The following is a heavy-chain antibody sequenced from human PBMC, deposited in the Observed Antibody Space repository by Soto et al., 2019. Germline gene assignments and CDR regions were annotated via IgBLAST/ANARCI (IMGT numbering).Heavy chain of an antibody. V-gene: IGHV1-69*13. CDR2: ITPIYPTT. J-gene: IGHJ4*02. CDR3: ARIPRYSFPTSDDLDS. CDR1: GGTFYTYT. D-gene: IGHD5-18*01. Sequence: SVKVSCKASGGTFYTYTFSWVRQAPGQGLEWMGSITPIYPTTNYAEKFQGRLTVTADGSTNTAYMELNSLTSEDTAVYYCARIPRYSFPTSDDLDSWGRGTLVTVSS.